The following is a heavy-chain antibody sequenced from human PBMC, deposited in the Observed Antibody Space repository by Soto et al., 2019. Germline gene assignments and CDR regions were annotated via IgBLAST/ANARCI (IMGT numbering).Heavy chain of an antibody. CDR3: ATSAYYYDSSGYRIDP. CDR1: GYTFTSYY. CDR2: INPSGGST. Sequence: ASVKVSCKASGYTFTSYYMHWVRQAPGQGLEWMGIINPSGGSTSYAQKFQGRVTMTRDTSTSTVYMELSSLRSEDTAVYYCATSAYYYDSSGYRIDPWGQGTLVTVSS. V-gene: IGHV1-46*01. J-gene: IGHJ5*02. D-gene: IGHD3-22*01.